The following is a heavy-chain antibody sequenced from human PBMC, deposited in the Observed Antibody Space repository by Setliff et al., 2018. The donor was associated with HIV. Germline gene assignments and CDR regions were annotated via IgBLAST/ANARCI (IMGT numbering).Heavy chain of an antibody. D-gene: IGHD6-19*01. CDR3: ARDGGSSGWYFVLGYSDY. CDR2: VYYSGST. J-gene: IGHJ4*02. CDR1: GGSISSSSYY. V-gene: IGHV4-39*02. Sequence: SETLSLTCIVSGGSISSSSYYWGWIRQLPGKGLEWIGTVYYSGSTYYNPSLKSRVTISVDTSENQFSLKLNSVTAADTAMYYCARDGGSSGWYFVLGYSDYWGPGTLVTVSS.